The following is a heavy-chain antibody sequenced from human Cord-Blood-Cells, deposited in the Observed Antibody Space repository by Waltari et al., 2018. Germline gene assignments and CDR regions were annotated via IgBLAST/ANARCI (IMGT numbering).Heavy chain of an antibody. CDR3: ASSPSDRYCTGGVCYTGTHFDY. CDR2: IIPIFGTT. CDR1: GGTFSSYA. Sequence: QVQLVQSGAEVKKPGSSVKVSCKASGGTFSSYAISWVRQAPGQGLEWMGGIIPIFGTTNYAQKFQGRVTITADKSTSTAYMELSSLRSEDTAVYYCASSPSDRYCTGGVCYTGTHFDYWGQGTLVTVSS. D-gene: IGHD2-8*02. V-gene: IGHV1-69*06. J-gene: IGHJ4*02.